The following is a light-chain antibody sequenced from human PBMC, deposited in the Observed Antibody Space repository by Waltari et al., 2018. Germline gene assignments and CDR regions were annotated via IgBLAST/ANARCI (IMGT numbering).Light chain of an antibody. CDR2: EVN. CDR3: NSFTSGSTRYV. V-gene: IGLV2-14*01. J-gene: IGLJ1*01. CDR1: SRDVGGYKS. Sequence: QSALTQPASVSGSPGQSITISCTGTSRDVGGYKSVSWYQQHPGKAPKLMIYEVNNRPSGVSNRFSGSKSGNTASLIISGLQAEDEADYYCNSFTSGSTRYVFGTGTKVTVL.